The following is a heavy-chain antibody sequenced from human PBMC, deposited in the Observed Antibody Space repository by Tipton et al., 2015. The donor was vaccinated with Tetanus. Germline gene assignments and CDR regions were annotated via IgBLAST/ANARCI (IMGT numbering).Heavy chain of an antibody. CDR1: GDYLSDYY. V-gene: IGHV4-34*01. D-gene: IGHD1-1*01. Sequence: TLSLTCGVFGDYLSDYYWTWVRQPPGKGLEWFGEIQRGGSTNYNPSLKSRVSMSLDTSKNQISLRLTSVTPADTAMYYCVTVNFPNYYHYGMDVWGQGTTVTVSS. CDR3: VTVNFPNYYHYGMDV. CDR2: IQRGGST. J-gene: IGHJ6*02.